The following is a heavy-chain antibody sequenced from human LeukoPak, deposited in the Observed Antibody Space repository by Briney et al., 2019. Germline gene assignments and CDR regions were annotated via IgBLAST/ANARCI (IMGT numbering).Heavy chain of an antibody. D-gene: IGHD6-19*01. Sequence: GGSLRLSCVASGFTFSSYGMHWVRQAPGKGLEWVAIISYDGSNKYYADSVKGRFTISRDNSKNTLYLQMNSLRAEDTAVYYCARPGGQWLTYYYFDYWGQGTLVTVSS. CDR1: GFTFSSYG. V-gene: IGHV3-30*03. J-gene: IGHJ4*02. CDR3: ARPGGQWLTYYYFDY. CDR2: ISYDGSNK.